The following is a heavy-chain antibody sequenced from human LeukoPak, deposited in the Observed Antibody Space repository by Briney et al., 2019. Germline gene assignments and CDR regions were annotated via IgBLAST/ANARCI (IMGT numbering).Heavy chain of an antibody. J-gene: IGHJ4*02. CDR3: ARSEAAMYFLDY. CDR2: IIPIFATP. D-gene: IGHD2-2*01. CDR1: GGTFSSYA. Sequence: ASVKVSCKASGGTFSSYAINWVRQAPGQGLEWMGGIIPIFATPNYAQKLQGRVTMTTDTSTSTAYMELRSLRSDDTAVYYCARSEAAMYFLDYWAREPWSPSPQ. V-gene: IGHV1-69*05.